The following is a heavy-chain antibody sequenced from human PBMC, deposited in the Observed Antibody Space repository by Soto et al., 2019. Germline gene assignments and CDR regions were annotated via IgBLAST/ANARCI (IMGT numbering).Heavy chain of an antibody. Sequence: QVQLVQSGAEVKKPGSSVKVSCKASGGTFSSYAISWVRQAPGQGLEWMGGIIPIFGTANYAQKFQGRVTITADESTRTAYMELSSLRSEDTAVYYCARRDVYYDILTGYDYWGQGTLVTVSS. CDR2: IIPIFGTA. CDR1: GGTFSSYA. D-gene: IGHD3-9*01. CDR3: ARRDVYYDILTGYDY. V-gene: IGHV1-69*12. J-gene: IGHJ4*02.